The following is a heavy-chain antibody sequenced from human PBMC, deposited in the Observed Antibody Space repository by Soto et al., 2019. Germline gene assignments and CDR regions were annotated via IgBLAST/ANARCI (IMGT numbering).Heavy chain of an antibody. CDR1: GGSISSSSYY. CDR3: AGHLPLKIWSGYDPNNWFAP. D-gene: IGHD3-3*01. CDR2: IYYSGST. Sequence: PSETLSLTCTVSGGSISSSSYYWGWIRQPPGKGPEWIGSIYYSGSTYYNPSLKSRVTISVDTSKNQFSLKLSSVTAADTAVYYFAGHLPLKIWSGYDPNNWFAPGGREPLVTVSS. V-gene: IGHV4-39*01. J-gene: IGHJ5*02.